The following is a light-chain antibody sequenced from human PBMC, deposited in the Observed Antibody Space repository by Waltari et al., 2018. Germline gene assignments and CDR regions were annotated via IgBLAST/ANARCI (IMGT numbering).Light chain of an antibody. CDR2: DYN. CDR1: SSDVGNYNL. CDR3: CSYAGSYTWV. J-gene: IGLJ3*02. Sequence: QSALTQPASVSGSPGQSITISCTGTSSDVGNYNLVSWYQQYPGKAPKVLIYDYNRRPSGVSDRFSGSKSGNTAYLTISGVQAEDEADYYCCSYAGSYTWVFGGGTKLTVL. V-gene: IGLV2-23*01.